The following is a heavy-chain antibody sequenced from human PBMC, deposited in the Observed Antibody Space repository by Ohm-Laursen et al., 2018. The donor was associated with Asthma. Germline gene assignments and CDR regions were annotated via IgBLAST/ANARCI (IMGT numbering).Heavy chain of an antibody. Sequence: TLSLTCPVSGGSISSGSYYWSWIRQHPGKGLEWIGYIFHSGRTYYNPSLKSRVTISVDTSKNQFSLKLSSVTAADTAVYYCASRLQGYYFDYWGQGTLVTVSS. J-gene: IGHJ4*02. CDR1: GGSISSGSYY. CDR2: IFHSGRT. CDR3: ASRLQGYYFDY. D-gene: IGHD5-18*01. V-gene: IGHV4-30-4*08.